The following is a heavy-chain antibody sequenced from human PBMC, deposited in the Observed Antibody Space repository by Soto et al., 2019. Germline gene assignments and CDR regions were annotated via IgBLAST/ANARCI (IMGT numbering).Heavy chain of an antibody. Sequence: ASVKVSCKASGYRFTSFYIHWVRQAPGQGLEWMGWISAYHGNTNYAQKLQVRVTMTTDTSTSTAYTELRSLRSDDTAVYYYARDSADSGSGASSDNIGCCGQGTLATVTS. V-gene: IGHV1-18*04. CDR1: GYRFTSFY. CDR2: ISAYHGNT. D-gene: IGHD1-26*01. CDR3: ARDSADSGSGASSDNIGC. J-gene: IGHJ4*02.